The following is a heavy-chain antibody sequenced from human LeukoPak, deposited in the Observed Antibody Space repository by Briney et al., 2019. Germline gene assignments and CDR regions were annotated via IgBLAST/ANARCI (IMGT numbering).Heavy chain of an antibody. CDR2: TYYKSKWYS. J-gene: IGHJ3*02. Sequence: SQTLSPPCAISGDRVSSTSATWNWITQSPSRGLDWLGRTYYKSKWYSDYAVSVKSRITINSDTSKNHFSLQLNSVTPEDTAVYYCARVSSPWSPRDAFDIWGQGTMVTVSS. CDR1: GDRVSSTSAT. D-gene: IGHD1-26*01. V-gene: IGHV6-1*01. CDR3: ARVSSPWSPRDAFDI.